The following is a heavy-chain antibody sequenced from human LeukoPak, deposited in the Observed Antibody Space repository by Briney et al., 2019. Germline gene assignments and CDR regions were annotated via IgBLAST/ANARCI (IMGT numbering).Heavy chain of an antibody. J-gene: IGHJ4*02. CDR3: ARVGWVVVPAASPFDY. D-gene: IGHD2-2*01. CDR1: GFTSGSYY. CDR2: ISQDGSGK. V-gene: IGHV3-7*01. Sequence: TGGSLRLSCEASGFTSGSYYMSWVRQAPGEGLEWVACISQDGSGKYYLDSVKGRFAISRDNAKNSLYLQMNSLRAEDTAVYYCARVGWVVVPAASPFDYWGQGTLVTVSS.